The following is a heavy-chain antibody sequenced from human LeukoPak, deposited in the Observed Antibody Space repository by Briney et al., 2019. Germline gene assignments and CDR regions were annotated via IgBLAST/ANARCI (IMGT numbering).Heavy chain of an antibody. Sequence: ASVKVFCKASGGTFSSYAIRWVRQAPGQGLVWMGRIIPILGIANYAQKFQGRVTITADESTSIAYMELSSLRSEDTAVYYCASDYGGNPPTAWGQGTLVTVSS. V-gene: IGHV1-69*04. D-gene: IGHD4-23*01. CDR2: IIPILGIA. CDR3: ASDYGGNPPTA. CDR1: GGTFSSYA. J-gene: IGHJ5*02.